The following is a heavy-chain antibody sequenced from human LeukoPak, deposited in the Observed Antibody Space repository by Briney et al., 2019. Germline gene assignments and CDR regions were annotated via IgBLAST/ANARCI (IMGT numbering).Heavy chain of an antibody. V-gene: IGHV3-30-3*01. CDR1: GFTFNNYA. Sequence: PGGSLRLSCAASGFTFNNYAMNWVRQAPGKGLEWVAVISYDGSNKYYAGSVKGRFTISRDNSKNTLYLQMNSLRAEDTAVYYCARDRIAANNWFDPWGQGTLVTVSS. J-gene: IGHJ5*02. CDR2: ISYDGSNK. CDR3: ARDRIAANNWFDP. D-gene: IGHD6-25*01.